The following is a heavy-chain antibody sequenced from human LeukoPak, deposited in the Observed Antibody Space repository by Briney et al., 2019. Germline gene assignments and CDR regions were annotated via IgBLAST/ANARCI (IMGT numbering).Heavy chain of an antibody. CDR1: GVSISTHY. D-gene: IGHD4-17*01. CDR2: ISYIGST. CDR3: ARDQTTVTKGFDI. Sequence: SETLSLTCTVSGVSISTHYWTWIRQPPGEGLEWIGYISYIGSTNYNPSLKSRVTISVDTSKNRFSLRLSSVTAADTAVYYCARDQTTVTKGFDIWGQGTVVTVSS. V-gene: IGHV4-59*11. J-gene: IGHJ3*02.